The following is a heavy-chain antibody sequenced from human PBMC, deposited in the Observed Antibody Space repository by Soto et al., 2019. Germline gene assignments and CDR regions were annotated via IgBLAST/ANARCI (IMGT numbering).Heavy chain of an antibody. J-gene: IGHJ6*02. V-gene: IGHV6-1*01. CDR1: GDSVSSNSAT. CDR3: ARENGAVAQAHYYYGMDV. D-gene: IGHD3-16*01. CDR2: TYYRSKWYN. Sequence: PSQTLSLTCVVSGDSVSSNSATWNWIRQSPSRGLEWLGRTYYRSKWYNDYAVSVKNRLTINPDTSKNQFSLQLNSVTPDDTAVFYCARENGAVAQAHYYYGMDVWGQGTTVTVSS.